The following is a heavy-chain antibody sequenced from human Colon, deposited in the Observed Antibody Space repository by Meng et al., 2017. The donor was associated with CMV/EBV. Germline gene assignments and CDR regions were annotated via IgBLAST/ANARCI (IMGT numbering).Heavy chain of an antibody. CDR1: GFTFRGYG. V-gene: IGHV3-30*02. CDR3: VKEGSSGHTFEY. CDR2: IQYDGSNK. J-gene: IGHJ4*02. D-gene: IGHD6-19*01. Sequence: QVQLEGAGGGVVQAGGSLSLSGAASGFTFRGYGMHWVRQAPGKGLEWVAFIQYDGSNKYYADSVKGRFTISRDNSKNTLSLEMNSLRPEDTAVYYCVKEGSSGHTFEYWGQGTLVTVSS.